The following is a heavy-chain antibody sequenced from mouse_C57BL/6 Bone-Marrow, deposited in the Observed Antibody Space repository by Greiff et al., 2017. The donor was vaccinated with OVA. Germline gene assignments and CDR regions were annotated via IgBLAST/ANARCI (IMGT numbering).Heavy chain of an antibody. V-gene: IGHV12-3*01. J-gene: IGHJ1*03. D-gene: IGHD2-4*01. Sequence: VKLQESGPGLVKPSQSLFLTCSITGFPITSGYYWIWIRQSPGKPLEWMGYITHSGVPFYNPSLQSPISITRETSKNQFFLQLNSVTTEDTAMYYGAGDRSGLGDWYFDVWGTGTTVTVSS. CDR1: GFPITSGYY. CDR2: ITHSGVP. CDR3: AGDRSGLGDWYFDV.